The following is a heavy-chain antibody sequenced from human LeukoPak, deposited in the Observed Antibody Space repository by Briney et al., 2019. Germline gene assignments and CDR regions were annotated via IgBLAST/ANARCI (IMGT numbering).Heavy chain of an antibody. CDR2: ISYDGSKK. D-gene: IGHD3-10*01. CDR1: GFTFSSYG. Sequence: GRSLRLSCAASGFTFSSYGMHWVRQAPGKGLEWVAVISYDGSKKYYADSVKGRFTISRDNSKNTLYLQMNSLRAEDTAVYYCAKDCSYYYGSGSYSDYWGQGTLVTVSS. V-gene: IGHV3-30*18. J-gene: IGHJ4*02. CDR3: AKDCSYYYGSGSYSDY.